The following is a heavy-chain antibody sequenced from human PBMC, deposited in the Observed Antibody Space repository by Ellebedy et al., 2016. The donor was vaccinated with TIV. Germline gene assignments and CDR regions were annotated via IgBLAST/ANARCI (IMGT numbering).Heavy chain of an antibody. CDR3: ARNGYCTPSNCRSYNWFDP. D-gene: IGHD2-8*01. J-gene: IGHJ5*02. CDR1: GFTFSSYA. Sequence: GESLKISCAASGFTFSSYAMSWVRQAPGKGLEWVSTISNTGSRTYYADSVKGRFTISRDNSRNTLYLQMNSLRAEDTAEYYCARNGYCTPSNCRSYNWFDPWGQGTLVTVSS. CDR2: ISNTGSRT. V-gene: IGHV3-23*01.